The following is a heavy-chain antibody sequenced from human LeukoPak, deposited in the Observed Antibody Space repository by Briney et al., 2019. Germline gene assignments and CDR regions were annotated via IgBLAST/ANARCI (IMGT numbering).Heavy chain of an antibody. CDR3: GRGESNYDILTGYLDY. V-gene: IGHV1-46*03. CDR2: INPSGGST. D-gene: IGHD3-9*01. J-gene: IGHJ4*02. CDR1: GYTFTSYY. Sequence: ASVKVSCKASGYTFTSYYMHWVRQAPGQGLEWMGIINPSGGSTSYAQKFQGRVTMTRDTSTSTVYMELSSLRSEDTAVYYCGRGESNYDILTGYLDYWGQGTLVTVSS.